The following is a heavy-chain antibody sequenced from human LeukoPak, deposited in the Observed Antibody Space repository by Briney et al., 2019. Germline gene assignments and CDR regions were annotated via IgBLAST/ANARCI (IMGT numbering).Heavy chain of an antibody. CDR2: INSDGSTT. Sequence: GGSLRLSCVVSGFSFSNYWMHWVRQAPGKGLVWVSRINSDGSTTSYAASVKGRFTISRDSAKNTLYLQMNSPRAEDTAVYYCARGIVGPTGDYWGQGTLVTVSS. J-gene: IGHJ4*02. D-gene: IGHD1-26*01. V-gene: IGHV3-74*01. CDR1: GFSFSNYW. CDR3: ARGIVGPTGDY.